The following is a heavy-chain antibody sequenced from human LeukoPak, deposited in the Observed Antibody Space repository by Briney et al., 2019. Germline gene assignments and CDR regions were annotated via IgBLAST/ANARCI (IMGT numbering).Heavy chain of an antibody. CDR3: AGYDFWSGYFDY. CDR2: IYHSGST. V-gene: IGHV4-38-2*01. J-gene: IGHJ4*02. CDR1: GYSISSGYY. Sequence: SETLSLTCAVSGYSISSGYYWGWIRQPPGKGLEWIGNIYHSGSTYYNPSLKSRVTISVDTSKNQFSLKLSSVTAADTAVYYCAGYDFWSGYFDYWGQGTLVTVSS. D-gene: IGHD3-3*01.